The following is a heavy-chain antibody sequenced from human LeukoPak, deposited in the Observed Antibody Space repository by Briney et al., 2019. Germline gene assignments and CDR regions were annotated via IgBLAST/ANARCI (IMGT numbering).Heavy chain of an antibody. CDR3: TRDLPAYCGGDCYGYFQH. V-gene: IGHV3-49*04. D-gene: IGHD2-21*02. CDR2: IRSKAYGGTT. CDR1: GFTFGDYA. Sequence: GGSLRLSCTASGFTFGDYAMSWVRQAPGKGLEGVGIIRSKAYGGTTEYAASVKGRFTISRDDSKSIAYLQMNSLKTEDTAVYYCTRDLPAYCGGDCYGYFQHWGQGTLVTVSS. J-gene: IGHJ1*01.